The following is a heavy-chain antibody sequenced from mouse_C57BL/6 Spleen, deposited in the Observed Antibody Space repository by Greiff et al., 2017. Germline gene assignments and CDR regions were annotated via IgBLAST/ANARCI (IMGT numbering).Heavy chain of an antibody. V-gene: IGHV5-15*01. CDR2: ISNLAYSI. CDR1: GFTFSDYG. D-gene: IGHD1-1*01. J-gene: IGHJ4*01. CDR3: ARHDRTTVVAPWAAMDY. Sequence: DVKLVESGGGLVQPGGSLKLSCAASGFTFSDYGMAWVRQAPRKGPEWVAFISNLAYSIYYADTVTGRFTITRENAKNTLYLEMSSLRSEDTAMYYCARHDRTTVVAPWAAMDYWGQGTSVTVSS.